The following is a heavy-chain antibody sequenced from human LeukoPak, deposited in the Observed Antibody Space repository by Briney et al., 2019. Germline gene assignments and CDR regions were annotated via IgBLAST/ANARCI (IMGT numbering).Heavy chain of an antibody. CDR1: GYTFTSYD. J-gene: IGHJ6*03. V-gene: IGHV1-8*01. Sequence: GASVKVSFKASGYTFTSYDINWVRQANGQGLELMGWMNPNSGKTGYAQKFQGRVTMTRDTSISTAYMELSSLRSEDTAVYYCARGRLGYCSSTSCYYMDVWGKGTTVTVSS. CDR2: MNPNSGKT. CDR3: ARGRLGYCSSTSCYYMDV. D-gene: IGHD2-2*01.